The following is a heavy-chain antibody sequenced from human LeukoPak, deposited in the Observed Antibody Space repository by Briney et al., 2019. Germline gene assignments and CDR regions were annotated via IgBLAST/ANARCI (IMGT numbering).Heavy chain of an antibody. V-gene: IGHV3-53*01. D-gene: IGHD1-26*01. J-gene: IGHJ4*02. CDR3: AGSGSYGQYYFDY. CDR1: GFTFSSNY. Sequence: GGSLRLSCAASGFTFSSNYMSWVRQAPGKGLEWVSVIYSGGSTYYADSVKGRFTISRDNSKNTLYLQMNSLRAEGTAVYYCAGSGSYGQYYFDYWGQGTLVTVSS. CDR2: IYSGGST.